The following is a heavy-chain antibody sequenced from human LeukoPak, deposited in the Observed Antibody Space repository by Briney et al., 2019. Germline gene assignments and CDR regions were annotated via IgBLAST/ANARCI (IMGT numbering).Heavy chain of an antibody. D-gene: IGHD3-9*01. J-gene: IGHJ3*02. CDR3: ARDELRYFDWLPPGAFDI. Sequence: GGSLRLSCAASGFTFSSYGMHWVRQAPGKGLEWVAVIWYDGSNKYYADSVKGRFTISRDNSKNTLYLQMNSLRAEDTAVYYCARDELRYFDWLPPGAFDIWGQGTMVTVSS. V-gene: IGHV3-33*01. CDR2: IWYDGSNK. CDR1: GFTFSSYG.